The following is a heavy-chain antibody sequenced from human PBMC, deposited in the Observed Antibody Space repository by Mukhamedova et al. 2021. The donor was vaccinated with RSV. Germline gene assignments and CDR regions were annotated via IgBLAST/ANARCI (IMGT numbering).Heavy chain of an antibody. Sequence: ADSVKDRFTISRDNSKNTLFLQMNSLRVEDTAVYYCAKDYYDTPGYYLFDYWGQGTLVTVSS. V-gene: IGHV3-23*01. CDR3: AKDYYDTPGYYLFDY. D-gene: IGHD3-22*01. J-gene: IGHJ4*02.